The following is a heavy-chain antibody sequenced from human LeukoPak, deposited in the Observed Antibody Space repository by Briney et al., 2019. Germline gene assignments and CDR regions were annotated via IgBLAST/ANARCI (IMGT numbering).Heavy chain of an antibody. CDR3: ARWTYCGGDCYSPYYFDY. J-gene: IGHJ4*02. CDR2: ISSSSSYI. CDR1: GFTFSSYS. V-gene: IGHV3-21*01. D-gene: IGHD2-21*02. Sequence: GGSLRLSCAASGFTFSSYSMNWVRQAPGKGLEWVSSISSSSSYIYYADSVKGRFTISRDNAKNALYLQMNSLRAEDTAVYYCARWTYCGGDCYSPYYFDYWGQGTLVTVSS.